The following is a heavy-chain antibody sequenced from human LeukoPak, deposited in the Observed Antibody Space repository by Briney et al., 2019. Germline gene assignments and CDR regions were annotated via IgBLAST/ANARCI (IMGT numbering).Heavy chain of an antibody. Sequence: GGSLRLSCAASGFTFDDYAMHWVRQAPGKGLEWVSGISWNSGSIGYADSVKGRFTISRDNAKNSLYLQMNSLRAEDTALYYCAKENSGYFDYWGQGTLVTVSS. J-gene: IGHJ4*02. CDR3: AKENSGYFDY. D-gene: IGHD3-10*01. CDR2: ISWNSGSI. CDR1: GFTFDDYA. V-gene: IGHV3-9*01.